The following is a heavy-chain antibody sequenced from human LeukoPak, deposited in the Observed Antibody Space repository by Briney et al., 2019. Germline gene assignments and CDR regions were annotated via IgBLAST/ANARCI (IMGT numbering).Heavy chain of an antibody. CDR2: IYTSGST. Sequence: PSETLSLTCTVSGGSISSYYWSWIRQPAGKGLEWIGRIYTSGSTNYNPSLKSRVTMSVDTSKNQFSLKLSSVTAADTAVYYCARDPEGPYDFWSGSQSNDAFDIWGQGTMVTVSS. CDR1: GGSISSYY. V-gene: IGHV4-4*07. CDR3: ARDPEGPYDFWSGSQSNDAFDI. J-gene: IGHJ3*02. D-gene: IGHD3-3*01.